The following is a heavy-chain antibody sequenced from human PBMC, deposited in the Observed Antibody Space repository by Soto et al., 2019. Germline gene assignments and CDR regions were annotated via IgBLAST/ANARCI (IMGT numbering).Heavy chain of an antibody. CDR2: IIPILGIA. V-gene: IGHV1-69*02. J-gene: IGHJ4*02. CDR1: GGTFSSYT. Sequence: QVQLVQSGAEVKKPGSSVKVSCKASGGTFSSYTISWVRQAPGQGLEWMGRIIPILGIANYAQKFQGRVTITADKTTSTAHKELSSLRSEDTAVYYCARVPSSSGPGPWGQGTMVTVSS. D-gene: IGHD3-22*01. CDR3: ARVPSSSGPGP.